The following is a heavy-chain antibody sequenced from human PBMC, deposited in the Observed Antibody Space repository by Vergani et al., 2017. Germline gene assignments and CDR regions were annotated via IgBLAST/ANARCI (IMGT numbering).Heavy chain of an antibody. CDR1: GFSLSTSGMC. CDR3: ARAIRRKKYYYYGMDV. Sequence: QVTLRESGPALVKPTQTLTLTCTFSGFSLSTSGMCVSWIRQPPGNALEWLALIDWDDDKYYSTSLKTRLTISKATSKNQVVLTMTNMDPVDTATYYCARAIRRKKYYYYGMDVWGQGTTVTVSS. D-gene: IGHD2-2*01. J-gene: IGHJ6*02. CDR2: IDWDDDK. V-gene: IGHV2-70*01.